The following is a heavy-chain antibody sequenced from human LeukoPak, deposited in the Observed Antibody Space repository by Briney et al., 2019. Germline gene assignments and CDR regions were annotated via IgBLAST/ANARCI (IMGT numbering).Heavy chain of an antibody. D-gene: IGHD2-2*01. V-gene: IGHV3-64D*09. CDR2: MSPKGGIT. CDR3: VRPVGYCSGTRCAGFDY. Sequence: PGGSLRLSCSASGFTFSDYTMHWVRQAPGKGLEYVSAMSPKGGITYYADSVKGRFTISRDNSKNTLYLQMTSLRTDDTAVYYCVRPVGYCSGTRCAGFDYWGLGTLVTVSS. J-gene: IGHJ4*02. CDR1: GFTFSDYT.